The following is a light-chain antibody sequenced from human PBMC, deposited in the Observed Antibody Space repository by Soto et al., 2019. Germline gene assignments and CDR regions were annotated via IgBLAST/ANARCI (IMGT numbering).Light chain of an antibody. CDR1: QSVSRY. CDR3: QQRGSWPRT. Sequence: ETALTQSPATLSMSPGERAALSCRASQSVSRYLAWYQQKPGQAPRLLIYDASNRATGIPARFSGSGSGTDFTLTISSLEPEDFAVYYCQQRGSWPRTFGQGTKVDIK. CDR2: DAS. J-gene: IGKJ1*01. V-gene: IGKV3-11*01.